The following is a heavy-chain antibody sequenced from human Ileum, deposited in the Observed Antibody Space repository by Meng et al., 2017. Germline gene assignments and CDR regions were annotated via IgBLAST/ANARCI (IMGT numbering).Heavy chain of an antibody. J-gene: IGHJ4*02. CDR2: ISNSGKT. D-gene: IGHD3-10*01. CDR1: GDSIGNSKW. V-gene: IGHV4-4*02. Sequence: QLQLQEPGPGLVQPSGTLSLACAVPGDSIGNSKWWSWLRQPPGKGLEWIGEISNSGKTVYSPSLKSRVRISLDKSNNQFSPTLNSVTAADTAMYYCARERIRELGLFDSWGQGTLVTVSS. CDR3: ARERIRELGLFDS.